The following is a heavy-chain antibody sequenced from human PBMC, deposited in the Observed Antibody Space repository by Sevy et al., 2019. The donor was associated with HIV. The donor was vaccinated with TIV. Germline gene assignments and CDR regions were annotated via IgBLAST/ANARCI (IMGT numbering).Heavy chain of an antibody. CDR2: IKSKTDGGTT. J-gene: IGHJ6*02. CDR3: TTDLWRTAAADHYYYYYGMDV. CDR1: GFTFSNAW. V-gene: IGHV3-15*01. Sequence: GGSLRLSCAASGFTFSNAWMSWVRQAPGKGLEWVGRIKSKTDGGTTDYAAPVKGRFTISRDDSKNTLYLQMNSLKTEDTAVYYYTTDLWRTAAADHYYYYYGMDVWGQGTTVTVSS. D-gene: IGHD6-13*01.